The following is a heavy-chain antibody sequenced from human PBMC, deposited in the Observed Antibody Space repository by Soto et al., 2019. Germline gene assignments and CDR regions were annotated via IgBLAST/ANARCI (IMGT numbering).Heavy chain of an antibody. J-gene: IGHJ4*02. CDR1: GYSVTSGTYF. Sequence: QVQLQESGPGLVRPSETLSLTCSVSGYSVTSGTYFWSWIRQPPGKGLEWVGNIDYTGNNDYKPSLTSRVNISIDTSKNQFSLTLTSVTAADTAVCYCGRTNNEGQWAAWYWGQGTLVTVSS. V-gene: IGHV4-61*01. CDR3: GRTNNEGQWAAWY. D-gene: IGHD2-15*01. CDR2: IDYTGNN.